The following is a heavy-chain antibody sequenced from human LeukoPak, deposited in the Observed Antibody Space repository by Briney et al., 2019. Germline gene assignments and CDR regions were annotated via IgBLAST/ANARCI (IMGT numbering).Heavy chain of an antibody. Sequence: GGSLRLSCVGPTFTFSWHAMHWVAQPPGKGREWVTVICSDGSEKYYADSVKGRFTISKDNSKNTVYLQMNSLRAEDTGVYYCARGGSGTYGFDWWGQGTLVTVSS. CDR2: ICSDGSEK. D-gene: IGHD3-10*01. V-gene: IGHV3-33*01. J-gene: IGHJ4*02. CDR1: TFTFSWHA. CDR3: ARGGSGTYGFDW.